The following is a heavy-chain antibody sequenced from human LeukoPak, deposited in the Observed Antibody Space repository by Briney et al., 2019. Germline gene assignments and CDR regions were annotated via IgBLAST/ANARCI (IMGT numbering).Heavy chain of an antibody. J-gene: IGHJ4*02. D-gene: IGHD5-12*01. CDR3: ARDRGPYSGYDSYYFDY. Sequence: SQTLSLTCTVSGGSISSGGYYWSWIRQHPGKGLEWIGYIYYSGSTYYNPSLKSRVTISVDTSKNQFSLKLSSVTAADTAVYYCARDRGPYSGYDSYYFDYWGQGALVTVSS. V-gene: IGHV4-31*03. CDR2: IYYSGST. CDR1: GGSISSGGYY.